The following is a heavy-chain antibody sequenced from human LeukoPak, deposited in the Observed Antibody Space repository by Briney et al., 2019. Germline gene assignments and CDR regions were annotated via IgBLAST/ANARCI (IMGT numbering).Heavy chain of an antibody. Sequence: SETLSLTCTVSGDSISNYYWSWIRQTPGKGLEWIRYIYFSGSTSYNPSLKSRVTISVDTSKNQFSLKLSSVTAADTAVYYCARDESYYDFWSGYYTDAFDIWGQGTMVTVSS. CDR2: IYFSGST. CDR3: ARDESYYDFWSGYYTDAFDI. J-gene: IGHJ3*02. V-gene: IGHV4-59*08. D-gene: IGHD3-3*01. CDR1: GDSISNYY.